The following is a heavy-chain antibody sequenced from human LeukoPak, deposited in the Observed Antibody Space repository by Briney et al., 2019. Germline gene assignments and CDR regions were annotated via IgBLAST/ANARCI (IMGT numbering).Heavy chain of an antibody. CDR2: IHPSGSV. Sequence: SETLSLTCAVSGGSVNNDRWWNWVRHPPGKGLEWIGEIHPSGSVRYDPSLKSRVSISLDKSNDHVSLTLTSVTAADTAVYFCATYHDISSGFTFDSWGQGTLVTVSS. CDR1: GGSVNNDRW. D-gene: IGHD3-9*01. J-gene: IGHJ4*02. CDR3: ATYHDISSGFTFDS. V-gene: IGHV4-4*02.